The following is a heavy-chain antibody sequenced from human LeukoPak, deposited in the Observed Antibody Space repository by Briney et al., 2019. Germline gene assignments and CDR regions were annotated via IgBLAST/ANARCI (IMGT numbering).Heavy chain of an antibody. J-gene: IGHJ4*02. CDR2: ISSSSSYI. Sequence: GGSLRLSCAASGFTFSSYSMNWVRQAPGKGLEWVSSISSSSSYIYYADSVKGRFTISRDNAKNSLYLQMNSLRAEDTALYYCAKDRGPLGQLSYYFDSWGQGTLVTVSS. D-gene: IGHD3-16*02. V-gene: IGHV3-21*04. CDR1: GFTFSSYS. CDR3: AKDRGPLGQLSYYFDS.